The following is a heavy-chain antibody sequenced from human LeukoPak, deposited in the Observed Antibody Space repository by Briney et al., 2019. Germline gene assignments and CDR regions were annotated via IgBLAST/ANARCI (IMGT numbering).Heavy chain of an antibody. CDR3: AKSLGVGGYTRYKGFDQ. Sequence: PGGSLRLSCAASGFTFSSYGMHWVRQAPGKGLEWVAVISYDGSNKYYADSVKGRFTISRDNSKNTLYLQMNSLRAEDTAAYYCAKSLGVGGYTRYKGFDQWGQGTLVVVSS. V-gene: IGHV3-30*18. J-gene: IGHJ4*02. D-gene: IGHD3-16*02. CDR2: ISYDGSNK. CDR1: GFTFSSYG.